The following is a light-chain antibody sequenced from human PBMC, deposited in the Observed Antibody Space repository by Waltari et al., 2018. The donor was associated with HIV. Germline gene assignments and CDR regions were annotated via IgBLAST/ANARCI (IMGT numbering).Light chain of an antibody. CDR2: DAS. V-gene: IGKV3-11*01. CDR1: QSVSSY. J-gene: IGKJ2*01. CDR3: QQRSNWPPYT. Sequence: EIVLPQSPATLSSSPGDRAPLSCRASQSVSSYLAWYQQKPGQAPRLLIYDASNRATGIPARFSGSGSGTDFTLTISSLEPEDFAVYYCQQRSNWPPYTFGQGTKLEIK.